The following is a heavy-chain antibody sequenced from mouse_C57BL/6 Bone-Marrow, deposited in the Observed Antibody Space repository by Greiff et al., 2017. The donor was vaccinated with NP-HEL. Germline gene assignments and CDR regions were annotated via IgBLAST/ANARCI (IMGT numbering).Heavy chain of an antibody. CDR2: IYPRDGST. CDR1: GYTFTDHT. J-gene: IGHJ2*01. D-gene: IGHD1-1*01. Sequence: VQLQESDAELVKPGASVKISCKVSGYTFTDHTIHWMKQRPEQGLEWIGYIYPRDGSTKYNEKFKGKATLTADKSSSTAYMQLNSLTSEDSAVYFCARDYYYGSSPFDYWGQGTTLTVSS. CDR3: ARDYYYGSSPFDY. V-gene: IGHV1-78*01.